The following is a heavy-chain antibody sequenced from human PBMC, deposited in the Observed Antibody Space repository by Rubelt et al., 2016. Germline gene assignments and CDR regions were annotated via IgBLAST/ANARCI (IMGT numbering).Heavy chain of an antibody. CDR3: ARVRCSGGSCYSGGVTGEDSWFDP. D-gene: IGHD2-15*01. CDR2: GST. Sequence: GSTYYNPSLKSRVTISVDTSKNQFSLKLSSVTAADTAVYYCARVRCSGGSCYSGGVTGEDSWFDPWGQGTLVTVSS. J-gene: IGHJ5*02. V-gene: IGHV4-31*02.